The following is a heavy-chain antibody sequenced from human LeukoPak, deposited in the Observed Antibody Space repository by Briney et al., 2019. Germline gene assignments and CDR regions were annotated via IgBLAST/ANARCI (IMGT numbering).Heavy chain of an antibody. J-gene: IGHJ3*02. CDR2: IYYSGST. CDR3: ARYGSDTDNAFDI. CDR1: GVSFSDYY. V-gene: IGHV4-31*11. Sequence: SETLSLTCAEYGVSFSDYYWSWIRQHPGKGLEWIGYIYYSGSTYYNPSLKSRVTISVDTSKNQFSLKLSSVTAADTAVYYCARYGSDTDNAFDIWGQGTMVTVSS. D-gene: IGHD4-17*01.